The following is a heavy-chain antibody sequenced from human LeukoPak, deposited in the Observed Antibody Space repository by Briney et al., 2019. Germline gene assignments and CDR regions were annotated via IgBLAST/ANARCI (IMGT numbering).Heavy chain of an antibody. D-gene: IGHD1-1*01. CDR3: ARSPGIWNEYGRLEY. CDR2: IYYSGST. CDR1: GGSISSGGYY. J-gene: IGHJ4*02. V-gene: IGHV4-31*03. Sequence: KTSETLSLTCTVSGGSISSGGYYWSWIRQHPGKGLEWIGYIYYSGSTYYNPSLKSRVTISIDTSKNQFSLKLSSVTAADTAVYYCARSPGIWNEYGRLEYWGQGALVTVSS.